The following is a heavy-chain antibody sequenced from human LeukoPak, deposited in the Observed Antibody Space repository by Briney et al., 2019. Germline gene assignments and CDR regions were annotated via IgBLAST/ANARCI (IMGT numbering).Heavy chain of an antibody. J-gene: IGHJ4*02. Sequence: XXXWXXWVRQAPGXGRXXVANIREDGGHTNYVDSVKXRFTISRDXXKKSLFLQMDGLRVDDTAVYFCXXXXXGGHNDFWGQGTLITVSS. CDR3: XXXXXGGHNDF. D-gene: IGHD4-23*01. CDR1: XXXW. V-gene: IGHV3-7*01. CDR2: IREDGGHT.